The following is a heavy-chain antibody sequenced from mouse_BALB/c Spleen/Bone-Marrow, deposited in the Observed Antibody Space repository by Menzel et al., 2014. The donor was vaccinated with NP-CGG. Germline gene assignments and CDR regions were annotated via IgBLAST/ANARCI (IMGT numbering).Heavy chain of an antibody. V-gene: IGHV14-3*02. CDR3: ARYNYGSSQFAY. D-gene: IGHD1-1*01. Sequence: EVQLQQSGAELVKPGASVKLSCTASGFNIKDTYMHWVKQRPEQGLEWIGRIDPANGNTKYDPKFQGKATIIADTSSNTAYLQLSSLTSEDTAVYYCARYNYGSSQFAYWGQGTLVTVSA. CDR1: GFNIKDTY. CDR2: IDPANGNT. J-gene: IGHJ3*01.